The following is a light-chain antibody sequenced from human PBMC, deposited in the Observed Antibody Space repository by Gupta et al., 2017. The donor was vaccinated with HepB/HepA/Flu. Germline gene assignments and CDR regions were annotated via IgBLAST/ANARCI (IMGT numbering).Light chain of an antibody. CDR1: QDISNY. J-gene: IGKJ4*01. Sequence: DIQTTPSPSSLSASVGDRVTITCQASQDISNYLNWYQQKPGKAPKLLIYDASNLETGVPSRFSGSGSGTDFTVTISSLQPEDIATYYCQQYDNLPLTFGGGTKVEIK. CDR2: DAS. V-gene: IGKV1-33*01. CDR3: QQYDNLPLT.